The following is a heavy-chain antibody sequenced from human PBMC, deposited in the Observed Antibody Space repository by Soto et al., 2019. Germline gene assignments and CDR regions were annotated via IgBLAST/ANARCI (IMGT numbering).Heavy chain of an antibody. D-gene: IGHD6-19*01. V-gene: IGHV3-33*01. Sequence: QVQLVESGGGVVQPGRSLRLSCAASGFTFSSYGMHWVRQAPGKGLEWVAVIWYDGRNKYYADSVKGRFTISRDNSKNSLYRKMKSLRAEDTAVYYCARVGKDKESSGWPDCWGQGTLVTVSS. CDR1: GFTFSSYG. CDR2: IWYDGRNK. J-gene: IGHJ4*02. CDR3: ARVGKDKESSGWPDC.